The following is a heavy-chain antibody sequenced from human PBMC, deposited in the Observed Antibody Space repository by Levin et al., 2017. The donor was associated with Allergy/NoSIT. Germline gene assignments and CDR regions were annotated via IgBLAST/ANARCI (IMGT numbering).Heavy chain of an antibody. CDR3: ARDRSGGEGFFDY. D-gene: IGHD2-15*01. CDR2: IYHSGST. J-gene: IGHJ4*02. CDR1: GGSISSGGYS. Sequence: SETLSLTCAVSGGSISSGGYSWSWIRQPPGKGLEWIGYIYHSGSTYYNPSLKSRVTISVDRSKNQFSLKLSSVTAADTAVYYCARDRSGGEGFFDYWGQGTLVTVSS. V-gene: IGHV4-30-2*01.